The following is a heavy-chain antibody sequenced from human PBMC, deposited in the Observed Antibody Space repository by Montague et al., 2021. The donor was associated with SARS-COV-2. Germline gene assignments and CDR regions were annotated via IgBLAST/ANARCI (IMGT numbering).Heavy chain of an antibody. CDR3: ARAFVVVIAIDAFDI. J-gene: IGHJ3*02. Sequence: TLSLPCTVSGGSISSGGYYWSWLRQHPGKGLEWIGYIYYSGSTYYNPSPKSRVTISVDTSKNQFPLKLSSVTAADTAVYYCARAFVVVIAIDAFDIWGQGTMVTVSS. CDR1: GGSISSGGYY. V-gene: IGHV4-31*03. CDR2: IYYSGST. D-gene: IGHD2-21*01.